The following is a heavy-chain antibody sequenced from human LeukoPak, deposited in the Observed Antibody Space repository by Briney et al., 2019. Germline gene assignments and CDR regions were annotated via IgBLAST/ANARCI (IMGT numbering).Heavy chain of an antibody. V-gene: IGHV3-9*01. J-gene: IGHJ4*02. CDR2: ISWNSGNI. D-gene: IGHD5-24*01. CDR3: VKDIRDDPPPYFFDC. Sequence: QAGRSLRLSCEASGFTFNEYAMHWVRQVPGKGLEWVSGISWNSGNIGYADPVKGRFTISRDNAKNSLYLQMNSLRTDDTALYYCVKDIRDDPPPYFFDCWGQGTLVTVSS. CDR1: GFTFNEYA.